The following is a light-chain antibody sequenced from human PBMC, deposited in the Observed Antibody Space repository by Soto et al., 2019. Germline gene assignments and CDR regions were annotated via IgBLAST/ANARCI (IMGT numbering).Light chain of an antibody. J-gene: IGKJ5*01. CDR3: QQYGSSPPIT. CDR1: QSVSSSY. Sequence: SPGERATLSCRASQSVSSSYLAWYQQKPGQAPRLLIYGASSRATGTPDRFSGSGSGTDFTLTISRLEPEDFAVYYCQQYGSSPPITFGQGTRLEIK. CDR2: GAS. V-gene: IGKV3-20*01.